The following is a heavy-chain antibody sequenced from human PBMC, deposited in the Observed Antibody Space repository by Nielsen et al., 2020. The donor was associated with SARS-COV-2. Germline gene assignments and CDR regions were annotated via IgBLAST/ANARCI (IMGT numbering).Heavy chain of an antibody. D-gene: IGHD6-25*01. V-gene: IGHV3-33*01. CDR3: TRAPYSSGDFDF. Sequence: GGSLTLSSAASGFTFGSYGMHWVRQAPGKGLEWLAVIWYDGSEIYYADSVNGRFTISRDTSKNTLYLQMNSLRVEDTAVYYCTRAPYSSGDFDFWGQGTLVTVSS. CDR2: IWYDGSEI. CDR1: GFTFGSYG. J-gene: IGHJ4*02.